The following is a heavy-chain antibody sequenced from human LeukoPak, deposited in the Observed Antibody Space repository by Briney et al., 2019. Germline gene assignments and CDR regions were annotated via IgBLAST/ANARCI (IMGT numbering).Heavy chain of an antibody. J-gene: IGHJ6*02. V-gene: IGHV3-11*01. D-gene: IGHD3-3*01. Sequence: GGSLRLSCAASGFTFCDYYMSWIRQAPGKGLEWVSYISSSGSTIYYADSVKGRFTISRDNAKNSLYLQMNSLRAEDTAVYYCARDKPYYDFWSGELYYYYGMDVWGQGTMVTVSS. CDR1: GFTFCDYY. CDR2: ISSSGSTI. CDR3: ARDKPYYDFWSGELYYYYGMDV.